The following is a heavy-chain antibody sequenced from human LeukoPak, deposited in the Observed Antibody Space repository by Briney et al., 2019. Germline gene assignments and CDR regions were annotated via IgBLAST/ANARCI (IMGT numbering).Heavy chain of an antibody. CDR2: ISGSGGST. Sequence: GGSLRLSCAASGFTFSSYAMSWVRQAPGKGLEWVSAISGSGGSTYYADSVKGRFTISRDNSKNTLYLQMNSLRVEDTAVYYCAKIEVVQYQPRYYFDYWGQGTLVTVSS. CDR1: GFTFSSYA. CDR3: AKIEVVQYQPRYYFDY. V-gene: IGHV3-23*01. J-gene: IGHJ4*02. D-gene: IGHD2-21*01.